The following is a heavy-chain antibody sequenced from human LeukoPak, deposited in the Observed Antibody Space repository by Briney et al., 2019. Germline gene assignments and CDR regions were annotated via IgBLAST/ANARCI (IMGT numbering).Heavy chain of an antibody. CDR3: ARAYSIAAAYY. D-gene: IGHD6-13*01. V-gene: IGHV1-3*01. Sequence: GASVKVSCKASGYTFTSYDINWVRQATGQGLEWMGWINAGNGNTKYSQKFQGRVTITRDTSASTAYMELSSLRSEDTAVYYCARAYSIAAAYYWGQGTLVTVSS. CDR2: INAGNGNT. J-gene: IGHJ4*02. CDR1: GYTFTSYD.